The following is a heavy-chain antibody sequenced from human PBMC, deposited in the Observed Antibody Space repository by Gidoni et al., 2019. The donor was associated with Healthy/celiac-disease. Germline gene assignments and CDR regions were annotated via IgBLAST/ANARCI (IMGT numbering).Heavy chain of an antibody. Sequence: QLQLQESGPGLVKPSETLSLTCTVSGGSISSRSYYWGWIRQPPGKGLEWIGSLYYSGSTYYNPSLKSRVPISVDTSKNHFSLKLSSVTAADTAVYYCARRVQYYYDSSGYYDYWGQGTLVTVSS. CDR3: ARRVQYYYDSSGYYDY. V-gene: IGHV4-39*01. CDR1: GGSISSRSYY. D-gene: IGHD3-22*01. J-gene: IGHJ4*02. CDR2: LYYSGST.